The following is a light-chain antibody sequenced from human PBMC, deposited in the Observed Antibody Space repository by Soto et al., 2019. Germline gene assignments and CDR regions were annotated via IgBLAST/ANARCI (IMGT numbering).Light chain of an antibody. CDR1: SSDVGGYNY. J-gene: IGLJ1*01. CDR3: SSFTSADTFV. CDR2: EVS. Sequence: QSALAQPASVSGSPGQSIAISCTGTSSDVGGYNYVSWYQQHPGKAPKLLSSEVSIRPSGVSDRFSGSKSGNTASLTISGLQTEDEADYYCSSFTSADTFVFGSGTKLTVL. V-gene: IGLV2-14*01.